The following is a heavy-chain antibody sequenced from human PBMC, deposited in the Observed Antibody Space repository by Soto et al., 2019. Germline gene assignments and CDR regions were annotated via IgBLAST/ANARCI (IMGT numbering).Heavy chain of an antibody. CDR3: AKDRSGYSNYVGYFDY. V-gene: IGHV3-23*01. CDR2: ISATGGTT. J-gene: IGHJ4*02. D-gene: IGHD4-4*01. CDR1: GFTFNNYP. Sequence: GGSLRLSCAASGFTFNNYPMSWVRQAPGKGLEWVSSISATGGTTYYADSARGRFTIFRDNSGNTLYLQLSSPRAEDTAVYPCAKDRSGYSNYVGYFDYWGQGTLVTVSS.